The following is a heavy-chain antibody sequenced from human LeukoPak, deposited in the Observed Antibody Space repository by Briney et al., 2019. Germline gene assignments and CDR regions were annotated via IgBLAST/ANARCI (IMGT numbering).Heavy chain of an antibody. V-gene: IGHV4-59*07. J-gene: IGHJ2*01. Sequence: SDTLSLTCTVSGGSISSYDWSWIRQPPGKGLESIGYIYYSGSTNYNPPLKTRVTISVDTSKTQFSLKLSSVTAADTAVYYCARGTTYYYDSSRFDLWGRGTLVTVSS. CDR1: GGSISSYD. CDR2: IYYSGST. CDR3: ARGTTYYYDSSRFDL. D-gene: IGHD3-22*01.